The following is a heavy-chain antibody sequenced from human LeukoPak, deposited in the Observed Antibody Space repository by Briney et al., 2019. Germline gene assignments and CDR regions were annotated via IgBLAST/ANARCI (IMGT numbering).Heavy chain of an antibody. Sequence: PSETLSLTCAVYGGSFSDYYWSWIRQPPGKGLEWIGEISPSGSTNYSPSLKSRVTMSVDTSKNQFSLTVSSVPAADTAVYFCARVGYSYVINDWSRTGLGAYPTKYHYHMDVWDKGTTVTVSS. D-gene: IGHD5-18*01. CDR2: ISPSGST. J-gene: IGHJ6*03. CDR1: GGSFSDYY. CDR3: ARVGYSYVINDWSRTGLGAYPTKYHYHMDV. V-gene: IGHV4-34*01.